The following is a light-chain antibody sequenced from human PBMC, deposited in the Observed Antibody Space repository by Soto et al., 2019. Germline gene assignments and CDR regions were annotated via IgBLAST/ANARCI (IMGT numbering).Light chain of an antibody. V-gene: IGKV3-20*01. J-gene: IGKJ4*01. CDR3: QQYGSTPLT. CDR1: QSVKNNY. Sequence: EIVLKQSPDTLSLSPGERATLPCRASQSVKNNYLAWYQQKPGQAPRFLIYDASSRATGIPDRFSGSGSGTDFTLTISRLEPEDFAVYYCQQYGSTPLTFGGGTKV. CDR2: DAS.